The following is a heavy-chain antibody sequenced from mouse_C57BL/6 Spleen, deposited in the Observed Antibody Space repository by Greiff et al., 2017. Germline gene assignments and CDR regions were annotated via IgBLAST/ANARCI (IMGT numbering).Heavy chain of an antibody. J-gene: IGHJ3*01. CDR2: IYPGSGST. Sequence: VQLQQPGAELVKPGASVKMSCKASGYTFTSYWITWVKQRPGQGLEWIGDIYPGSGSTNYNEKFKSKATLTVDTSSSTAYMQLSSLTSEDSAVYYCARSRDSSGYGFAYWGQGTLVTVSA. CDR3: ARSRDSSGYGFAY. V-gene: IGHV1-55*01. CDR1: GYTFTSYW. D-gene: IGHD3-2*02.